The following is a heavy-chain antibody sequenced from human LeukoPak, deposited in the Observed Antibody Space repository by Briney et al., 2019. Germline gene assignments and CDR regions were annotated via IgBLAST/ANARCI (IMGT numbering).Heavy chain of an antibody. CDR3: ARGGIYSSSWYGFTDAFDI. J-gene: IGHJ3*02. Sequence: ASVKVSCKASGYTFTGYYMHWVRQAPGQGLEWMGWINPNSGGTNYAQKFQGWVTMTRDTSISTAYMELSRLRSDDTTVYYCARGGIYSSSWYGFTDAFDIWGQGTMVTVSS. V-gene: IGHV1-2*04. D-gene: IGHD6-13*01. CDR2: INPNSGGT. CDR1: GYTFTGYY.